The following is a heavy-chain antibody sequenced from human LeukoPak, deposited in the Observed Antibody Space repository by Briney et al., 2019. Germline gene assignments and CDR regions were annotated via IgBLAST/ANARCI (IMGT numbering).Heavy chain of an antibody. D-gene: IGHD4-17*01. J-gene: IGHJ4*02. CDR1: GGSVSTYY. CDR2: VYTSGST. V-gene: IGHV4-4*07. Sequence: SETLSLTCTVSGGSVSTYYWSWIRKPAGKGLEWIGRVYTSGSTNYNPSLKSRVTMSVDTSKNQLSLKLSSVTAADTAVYYCATSGPDYGDHGWGQGTLVTVSS. CDR3: ATSGPDYGDHG.